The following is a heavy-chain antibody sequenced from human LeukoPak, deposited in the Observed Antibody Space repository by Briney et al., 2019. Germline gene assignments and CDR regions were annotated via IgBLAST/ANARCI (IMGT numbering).Heavy chain of an antibody. CDR3: ARGYDFWSGYYTGLGDAFDI. CDR2: LIPVFGTA. Sequence: SVQVSCKASGGTFSSYAISWVRQAPGQGLEWMGGLIPVFGTANYAQKFQGRVTITTDESMSTAYMELSSLRSEDTAVYYCARGYDFWSGYYTGLGDAFDIWGQGTMVTVSS. V-gene: IGHV1-69*05. J-gene: IGHJ3*02. D-gene: IGHD3-3*01. CDR1: GGTFSSYA.